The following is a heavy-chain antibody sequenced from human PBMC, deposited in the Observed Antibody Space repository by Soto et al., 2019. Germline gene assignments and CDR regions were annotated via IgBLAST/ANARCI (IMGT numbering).Heavy chain of an antibody. CDR1: EFTFSSYS. Sequence: EVQLVESGGGLVQPGGSLRLSCTASEFTFSSYSMNWVRQAPGKGLEWVSYISSSGSTIYYVDSVKGRVSISRDNAKNSLYLQMNSLRDEDTAVYYCARVMTFASRGSDYWGQGTLVTVSS. CDR2: ISSSGSTI. CDR3: ARVMTFASRGSDY. V-gene: IGHV3-48*02. D-gene: IGHD3-22*01. J-gene: IGHJ4*02.